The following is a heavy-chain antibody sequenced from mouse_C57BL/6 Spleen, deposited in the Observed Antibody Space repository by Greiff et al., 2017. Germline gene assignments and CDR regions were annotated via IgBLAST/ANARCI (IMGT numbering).Heavy chain of an antibody. D-gene: IGHD1-1*01. Sequence: EVQVVESGPGLVKPSQSLSLTCSVTGYSITSGYYWNWIRQFPGNKLEWMGYISYDGSNNYNPSLKNRISITRDTSKNQFFLKLNSVTTEDTATYYCARDDYGSSLDYWGQGTTLTVSS. V-gene: IGHV3-6*01. CDR2: ISYDGSN. CDR3: ARDDYGSSLDY. J-gene: IGHJ2*01. CDR1: GYSITSGYY.